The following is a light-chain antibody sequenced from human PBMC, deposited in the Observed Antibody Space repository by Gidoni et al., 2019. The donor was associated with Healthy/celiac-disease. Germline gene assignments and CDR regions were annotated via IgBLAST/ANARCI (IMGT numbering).Light chain of an antibody. J-gene: IGKJ2*01. V-gene: IGKV3-20*01. CDR2: GAS. Sequence: EIVLTQSPGTLSLSPGERATLSCRASQSVSSSYLAWYQQKPGQAPRLLIHGASSRATGIPDRFSGSGSGTDFTLTISRLEPEDFAVYLCQQYGSSSYTFGQGTKLEIK. CDR1: QSVSSSY. CDR3: QQYGSSSYT.